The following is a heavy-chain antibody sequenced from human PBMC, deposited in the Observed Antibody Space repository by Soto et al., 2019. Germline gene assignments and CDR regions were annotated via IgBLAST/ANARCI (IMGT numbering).Heavy chain of an antibody. D-gene: IGHD4-4*01. CDR2: ISSGSSYT. CDR1: GFTFSDDY. V-gene: IGHV3-11*06. J-gene: IGHJ4*02. CDR3: AREVTTQNDG. Sequence: LRLSCAASGFTFSDDYMSWIRQAPGKGLEWVSYISSGSSYTNYADSVKGRFTISRDNAKNSLYLQMNSLRAEDTAVYYCAREVTTQNDGWGQGTLVTVSS.